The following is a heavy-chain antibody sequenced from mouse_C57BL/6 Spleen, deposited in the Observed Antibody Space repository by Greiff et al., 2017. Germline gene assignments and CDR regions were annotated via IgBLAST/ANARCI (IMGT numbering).Heavy chain of an antibody. CDR3: ARRPGTRDYAMDY. V-gene: IGHV1-80*01. D-gene: IGHD4-1*01. Sequence: VQRVESGAELVKPGASVKISCKASGYAFSSYWMNWVKQRPGKSLEWIGQIYPGDGDTNYNGKFKGKATLTADKSSSTAYMQLSSLTSEDSAVYFCARRPGTRDYAMDYWGQGTSVTVSS. CDR1: GYAFSSYW. CDR2: IYPGDGDT. J-gene: IGHJ4*01.